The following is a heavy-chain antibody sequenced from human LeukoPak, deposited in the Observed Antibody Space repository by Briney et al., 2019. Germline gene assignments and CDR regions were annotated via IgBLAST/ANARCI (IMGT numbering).Heavy chain of an antibody. CDR3: AKDRYSYAFEYFES. D-gene: IGHD3-16*01. CDR1: GFTFSSYG. CDR2: ISNDESKK. J-gene: IGHJ4*02. Sequence: GGSLRLSCAASGFTFSSYGMHWVRQAPGKGLEWVAVISNDESKKYYADSVKGRFTISRDNSKNTLSLQVSSLRAEDTAVYYCAKDRYSYAFEYFESWGQGTLVTVSP. V-gene: IGHV3-30*18.